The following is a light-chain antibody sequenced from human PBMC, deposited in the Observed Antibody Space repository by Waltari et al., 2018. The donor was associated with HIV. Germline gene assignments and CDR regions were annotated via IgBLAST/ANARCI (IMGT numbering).Light chain of an antibody. CDR2: AAS. Sequence: DIQMTQSTSSLYESVGDRVTITCRASQGISTNLAWFQLKPGNAPKSLIYAASSLQSGVPSRFSGSGFGTDFTLTISSLQPEDFATYYCQQYNMFPPTFGQGTKVEIE. J-gene: IGKJ1*01. CDR3: QQYNMFPPT. V-gene: IGKV1-16*01. CDR1: QGISTN.